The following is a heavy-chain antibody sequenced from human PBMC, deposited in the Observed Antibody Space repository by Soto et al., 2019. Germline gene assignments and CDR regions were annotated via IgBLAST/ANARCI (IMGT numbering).Heavy chain of an antibody. CDR3: ARDDSSGSMFFIH. D-gene: IGHD6-19*01. CDR2: ISYDGSNK. V-gene: IGHV3-30-3*01. Sequence: GGSLRLSCAASGFTFSSYAMHWVRQAPGKGLEWVAVISYDGSNKYYADSVKGRFTISRDNSKNTLYLQMNSLRAEDTAVYYCARDDSSGSMFFIHWGQGTLVTVSS. J-gene: IGHJ4*02. CDR1: GFTFSSYA.